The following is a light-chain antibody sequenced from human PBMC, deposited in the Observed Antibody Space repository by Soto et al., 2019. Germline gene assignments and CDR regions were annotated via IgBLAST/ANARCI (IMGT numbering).Light chain of an antibody. CDR2: GAS. Sequence: EIVLTQSPGTLSLSPGERATLSCRASQSVSSSSYLAWYQQKPGQAPRLLIYGASSRATGIPDRFSGSGSATAFTLTISRLEPEDFAVYYCRKYGSSPSYTLGQGTKLEIK. CDR1: QSVSSSSY. J-gene: IGKJ2*01. CDR3: RKYGSSPSYT. V-gene: IGKV3-20*01.